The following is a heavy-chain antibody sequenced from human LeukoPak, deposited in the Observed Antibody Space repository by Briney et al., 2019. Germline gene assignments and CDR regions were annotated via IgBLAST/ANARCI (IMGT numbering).Heavy chain of an antibody. V-gene: IGHV1-46*01. CDR1: GYTFTSYY. CDR2: VNPRGGST. J-gene: IGHJ3*02. D-gene: IGHD5-24*01. Sequence: ASVKVSCKASGYTFTSYYIHWVRQAPGQGLEWMGIVNPRGGSTTYAQKLQGRVTLTRDTSTSTVHMELSSLRSEDTAVYYCARDSLWDDYNSPDAFDIWGQGTMVTVSS. CDR3: ARDSLWDDYNSPDAFDI.